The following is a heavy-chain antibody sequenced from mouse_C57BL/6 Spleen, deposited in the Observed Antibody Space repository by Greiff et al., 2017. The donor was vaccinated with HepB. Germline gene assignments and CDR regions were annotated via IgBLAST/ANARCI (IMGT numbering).Heavy chain of an antibody. CDR2: IDPSDSYT. Sequence: VQLQQPGAELVKPGASVKLSCKASGYTFTSYWMQWVKQRPGQGLEWIGEIDPSDSYTNYNQKFKGKATLTVDTSSSTAYMQLSSLTSEDSAVYYCAIYYDYGGGFAYWGQGTLVTVSA. D-gene: IGHD2-4*01. V-gene: IGHV1-50*01. CDR1: GYTFTSYW. J-gene: IGHJ3*01. CDR3: AIYYDYGGGFAY.